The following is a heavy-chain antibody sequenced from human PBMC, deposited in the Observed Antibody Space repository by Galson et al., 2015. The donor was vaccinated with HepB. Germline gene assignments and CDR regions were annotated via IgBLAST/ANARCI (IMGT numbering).Heavy chain of an antibody. CDR2: IYPGDSDT. D-gene: IGHD2-21*02. CDR3: ARSPAYCGGDCDAFDI. Sequence: QSGAEVKKPGESLKISCKGSGYSFTSYWIGWVRQMPGKGLEWMEIIYPGDSDTRYSPSFQGQVTISADKSISTAYLQWSSLKASDTAMYYCARSPAYCGGDCDAFDIWGQGTMVTVSS. J-gene: IGHJ3*02. V-gene: IGHV5-51*01. CDR1: GYSFTSYW.